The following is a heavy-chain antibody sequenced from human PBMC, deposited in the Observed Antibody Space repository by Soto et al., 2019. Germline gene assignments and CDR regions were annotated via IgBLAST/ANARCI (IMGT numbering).Heavy chain of an antibody. CDR3: TRHSEYDYGDPYYYYYYMDV. J-gene: IGHJ6*03. CDR1: GCTFSGSA. Sequence: EVQLVESGGGLVQPGGSLKLSCAAAGCTFSGSAMHWVRQASGKGLEWVGRIRSKANSYATAYAASVKGRFTISRDDSKNTAYLQMKSLKTEDTAVYYCTRHSEYDYGDPYYYYYYMDVWGKGTTVTVSS. D-gene: IGHD4-17*01. V-gene: IGHV3-73*01. CDR2: IRSKANSYAT.